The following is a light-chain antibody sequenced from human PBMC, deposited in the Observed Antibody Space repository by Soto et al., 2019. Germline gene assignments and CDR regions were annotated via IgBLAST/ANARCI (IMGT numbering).Light chain of an antibody. V-gene: IGLV2-14*03. CDR2: DVD. Sequence: QSVLTQPASVSGSPGQSITISCTGTSSDVGGYNYVSWYQQHPGKAPKLMIYDVDVRPSGVSNRFSVSKSGNTASLTISGLQTQDEADYYCTSYTIINTVVFGGGTKLTVL. CDR3: TSYTIINTVV. CDR1: SSDVGGYNY. J-gene: IGLJ3*02.